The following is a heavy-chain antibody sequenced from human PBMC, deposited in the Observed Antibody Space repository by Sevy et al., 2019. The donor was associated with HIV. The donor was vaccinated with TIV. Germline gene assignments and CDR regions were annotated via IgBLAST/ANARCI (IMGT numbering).Heavy chain of an antibody. CDR3: ASSLRYYDFWRVSSPSPGGAYGMDV. V-gene: IGHV4-30-2*01. CDR2: IYHSGST. CDR1: GGSISSGGYS. Sequence: SQTLSLTCAVSGGSISSGGYSWSWIRQPPGKGLEWIGYIYHSGSTYYNPSLKSRVTISVDRSKNPFSLKLSSVTAADTAVYYCASSLRYYDFWRVSSPSPGGAYGMDVWGQGTTVTVSS. J-gene: IGHJ6*02. D-gene: IGHD3-3*01.